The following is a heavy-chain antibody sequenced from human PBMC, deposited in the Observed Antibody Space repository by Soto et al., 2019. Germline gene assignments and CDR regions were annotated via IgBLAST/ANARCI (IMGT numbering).Heavy chain of an antibody. CDR1: GASITDSY. CDR2: IYFSRVA. Sequence: SETLSLTCTVSGASITDSYWSWIRQPPEKGLEWIGYIYFSRVATYNPSLKSRATMSRDTSKNEFSLKLTSVTAADTAIYYCARGDSDLAVSEAAYWGQGTLVTVS. V-gene: IGHV4-59*01. CDR3: ARGDSDLAVSEAAY. D-gene: IGHD2-15*01. J-gene: IGHJ1*01.